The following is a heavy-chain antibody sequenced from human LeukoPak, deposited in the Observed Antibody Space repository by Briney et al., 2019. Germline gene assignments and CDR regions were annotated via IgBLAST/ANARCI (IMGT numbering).Heavy chain of an antibody. CDR1: GGSISSGSYY. J-gene: IGHJ5*02. CDR2: IYTSGST. D-gene: IGHD6-6*01. CDR3: ARQEYRPNWFDP. Sequence: PSETLSLTCTVSGGSISSGSYYWSWIRQPAGKGLEWIGRIYTSGSTNYNPSLKSRATMSVDTSKSHFSVRLNSVTAADTAVYYCARQEYRPNWFDPWGQGTLVTVSS. V-gene: IGHV4-61*02.